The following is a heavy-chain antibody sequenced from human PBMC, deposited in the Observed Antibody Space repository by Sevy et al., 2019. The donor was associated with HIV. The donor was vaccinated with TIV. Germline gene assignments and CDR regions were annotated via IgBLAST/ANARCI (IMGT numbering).Heavy chain of an antibody. J-gene: IGHJ3*02. V-gene: IGHV3-53*01. CDR3: ARELRIAVAVGAFDI. CDR2: IYSGGST. D-gene: IGHD6-19*01. Sequence: GGSLRLSCAASGFTVSSNYMSWVRQAPGKGLEWVSVIYSGGSTYYADSVKGRFTISRDNSKNTLYLQMNSLRAEDTAVYYCARELRIAVAVGAFDIWSQGTMVTVSS. CDR1: GFTVSSNY.